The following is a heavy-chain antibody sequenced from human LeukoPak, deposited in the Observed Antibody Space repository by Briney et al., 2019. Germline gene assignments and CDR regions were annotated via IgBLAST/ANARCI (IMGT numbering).Heavy chain of an antibody. CDR3: ARNYYDSSGYYQNWFDP. D-gene: IGHD3-22*01. CDR2: INPNSGGT. J-gene: IGHJ5*02. Sequence: ASVKASCKASGYTFTGYYMHWVRQAPGQGLEWMGWINPNSGGTNYAQKFQGRVTMTRDTSISTVYMELSRLRSDDTAVYYCARNYYDSSGYYQNWFDPWGQGTLVTVSS. V-gene: IGHV1-2*02. CDR1: GYTFTGYY.